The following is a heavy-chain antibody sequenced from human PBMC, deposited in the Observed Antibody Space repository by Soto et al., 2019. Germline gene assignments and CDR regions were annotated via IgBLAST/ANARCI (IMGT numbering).Heavy chain of an antibody. J-gene: IGHJ5*02. D-gene: IGHD2-21*02. Sequence: PXDSLKASWRTSENRFTSYLIALVRQMAGKGLEWMGIIFPSDSDTRYSPSFQGQVTISADRATSTVFLQWASLKASDTAVYFCAPKDKSGDLNWFDPWGQGTLVTVSS. CDR1: ENRFTSYL. CDR3: APKDKSGDLNWFDP. V-gene: IGHV5-51*03. CDR2: IFPSDSDT.